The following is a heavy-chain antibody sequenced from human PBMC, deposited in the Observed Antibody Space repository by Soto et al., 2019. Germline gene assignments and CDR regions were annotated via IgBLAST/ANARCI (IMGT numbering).Heavy chain of an antibody. CDR2: IYYSGST. CDR3: ARSDSSGYYYLDY. D-gene: IGHD3-22*01. J-gene: IGHJ4*02. Sequence: SETLSLTCTVSGGSIINGDFYWSWIRQPPGKGLEWIGYIYYSGSTYYNPSLKSRLTISLDTSKNQFSLKLSSVTAADTAVYYCARSDSSGYYYLDYWGQGTLVTVSS. V-gene: IGHV4-30-4*01. CDR1: GGSIINGDFY.